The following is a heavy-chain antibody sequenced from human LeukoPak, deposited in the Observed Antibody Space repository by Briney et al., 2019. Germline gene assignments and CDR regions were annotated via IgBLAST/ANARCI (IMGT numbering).Heavy chain of an antibody. Sequence: GGSLRLSCAASGFTFSDYYMSWIRQAPGKGLEWISYVTSSGTTTYYADSVKGRFTISRDNSKNTLYLQMNSLRAEDTAVYYCARGKIYSYYYYGMDVWGQGTTVTVSS. CDR1: GFTFSDYY. CDR2: VTSSGTTT. V-gene: IGHV3-11*01. J-gene: IGHJ6*02. D-gene: IGHD2-15*01. CDR3: ARGKIYSYYYYGMDV.